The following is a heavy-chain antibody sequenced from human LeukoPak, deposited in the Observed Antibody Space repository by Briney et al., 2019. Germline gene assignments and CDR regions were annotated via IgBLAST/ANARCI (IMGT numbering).Heavy chain of an antibody. CDR1: GYTFTSYG. D-gene: IGHD3-10*01. CDR2: ISAYNGNT. CDR3: ARDALGGKRWLPPGPDYYDPGRPVDY. Sequence: ASVKVSCKASGYTFTSYGISWVRQAPGQGLEWMGWISAYNGNTNYAQKLQGRVTMTTDTSTSTAYMELRSLRSDDTAVYYCARDALGGKRWLPPGPDYYDPGRPVDYRGQGTLVTVSS. V-gene: IGHV1-18*01. J-gene: IGHJ4*02.